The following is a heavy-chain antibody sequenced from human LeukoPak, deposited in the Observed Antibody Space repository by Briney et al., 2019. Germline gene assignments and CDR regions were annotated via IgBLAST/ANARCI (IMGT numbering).Heavy chain of an antibody. J-gene: IGHJ3*02. D-gene: IGHD3-9*01. Sequence: GGSLRLSCAASGFTFSNFAMSWLRQAPGKGLEWVSGISGSGGSTYSPDSVKGRFTISRDNSKNTVYLQLNSLRAEDTAIYYCAKAGPLANIILTAFDIWGQGTMVTVSS. CDR1: GFTFSNFA. CDR2: ISGSGGST. CDR3: AKAGPLANIILTAFDI. V-gene: IGHV3-23*01.